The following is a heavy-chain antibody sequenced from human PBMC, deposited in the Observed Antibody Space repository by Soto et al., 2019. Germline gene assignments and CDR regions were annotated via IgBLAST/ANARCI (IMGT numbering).Heavy chain of an antibody. V-gene: IGHV3-21*01. CDR3: ARDRGYYDSGGSFDY. CDR2: ISSSSSYI. Sequence: EVQLVESGGGLVKPGGSLRLSCAASGFTFSSYSMNWVRQAPGKGLEWVSSISSSSSYIYYADSVKGRFTISRDNAKNSLYLQMNSLRAEDTAVYYCARDRGYYDSGGSFDYWGQGTLVTVSS. CDR1: GFTFSSYS. J-gene: IGHJ4*02. D-gene: IGHD3-22*01.